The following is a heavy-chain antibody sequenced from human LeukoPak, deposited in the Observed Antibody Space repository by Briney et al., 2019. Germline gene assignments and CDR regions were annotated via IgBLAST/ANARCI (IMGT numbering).Heavy chain of an antibody. CDR1: GGSISGQD. V-gene: IGHV4-4*07. CDR2: IYSGGRR. Sequence: SETLSLTCTVSGGSISGQDGTWVGQPAGKGREWIGRIYSGGRRGNNPSLKSRVPMSVDTSKNQFSLKLSSVTAADTAVYYCARQGGAVAHFFDYWGQGTLVTVSS. CDR3: ARQGGAVAHFFDY. J-gene: IGHJ4*02. D-gene: IGHD6-19*01.